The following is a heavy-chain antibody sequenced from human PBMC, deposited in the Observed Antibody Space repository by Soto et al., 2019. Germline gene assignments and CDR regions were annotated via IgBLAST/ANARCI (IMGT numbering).Heavy chain of an antibody. V-gene: IGHV4-34*01. CDR2: INHSGST. CDR3: AQTTVSYYYYGMDV. D-gene: IGHD4-4*01. Sequence: XTLSLPSAVYGGSISGYYWSWIRRPPGKGLEWIGEINHSGSTNYNPSLKSRVTISVDTSKNQFSLKLSSVTDAETAVYYCAQTTVSYYYYGMDVWGQGTTVTVS. CDR1: GGSISGYY. J-gene: IGHJ6*02.